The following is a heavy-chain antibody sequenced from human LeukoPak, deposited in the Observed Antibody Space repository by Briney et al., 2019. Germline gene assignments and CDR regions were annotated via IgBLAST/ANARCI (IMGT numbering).Heavy chain of an antibody. CDR3: ASSAAADADPLFDY. J-gene: IGHJ4*02. D-gene: IGHD6-13*01. V-gene: IGHV4-39*01. CDR2: IYYSGST. Sequence: SETLSLACTVSGGSISSSSYYWGRIRQPPGKGVERIGSIYYSGSTYYNPSLKSRVTISVDTSKNQFSLKLSSVTAADTAVYYCASSAAADADPLFDYWGQGTLVTVSS. CDR1: GGSISSSSYY.